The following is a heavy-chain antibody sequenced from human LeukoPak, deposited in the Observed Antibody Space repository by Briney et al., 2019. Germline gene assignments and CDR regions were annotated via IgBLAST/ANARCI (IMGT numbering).Heavy chain of an antibody. D-gene: IGHD3-22*01. CDR1: GYTFTSYD. V-gene: IGHV1-8*01. CDR2: MNPNSGNT. Sequence: ASVKVSCKASGYTFTSYDINWVRQATGQGLEWMGWMNPNSGNTGYAQKFQGRVTITADKSTSTAYMELSSLRSEDTAVYYCARETTYYYDSSGYSGYYFDYWGQGTLVTVSS. CDR3: ARETTYYYDSSGYSGYYFDY. J-gene: IGHJ4*02.